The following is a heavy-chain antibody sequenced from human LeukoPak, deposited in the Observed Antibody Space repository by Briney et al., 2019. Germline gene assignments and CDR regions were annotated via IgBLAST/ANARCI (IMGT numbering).Heavy chain of an antibody. D-gene: IGHD1-26*01. CDR1: GFTFSSYE. Sequence: PGGSLRLSCAASGFTFSSYEMNWVRQAPGKGLEWVSYISSSGSTIYYADSVKGRFTLSRDNAKNSLYLQMNSLRAEDTAVYYCARAWVVGANDYWGQGTLVTVSS. CDR2: ISSSGSTI. CDR3: ARAWVVGANDY. J-gene: IGHJ4*02. V-gene: IGHV3-48*03.